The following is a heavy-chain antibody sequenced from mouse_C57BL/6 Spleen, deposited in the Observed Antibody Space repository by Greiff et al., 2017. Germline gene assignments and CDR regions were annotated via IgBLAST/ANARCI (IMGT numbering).Heavy chain of an antibody. CDR1: GFTFSDFY. J-gene: IGHJ3*01. CDR3: ARGGWDYYEEFAY. V-gene: IGHV7-1*01. CDR2: SRNKANDYTT. D-gene: IGHD1-1*01. Sequence: EVQGVESGGGLVQSGRSLRLSCATSGFTFSDFYMEWVRQAPGKGLEWIAASRNKANDYTTEYSASVKGRFIVSRDTSQSILYLQMNALRAEDTAIYYCARGGWDYYEEFAYWGQGTLVTVSA.